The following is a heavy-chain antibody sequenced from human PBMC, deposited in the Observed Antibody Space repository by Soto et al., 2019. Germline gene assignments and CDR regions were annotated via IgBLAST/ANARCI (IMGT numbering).Heavy chain of an antibody. CDR2: IIPILGIA. Sequence: QVQLVQSGAEVKKPGSSVKVSCKASGGTFSSYTISWVRQAPGQGLEWMGRIIPILGIANYAQKFQGRVTITADKSTSTGNKQLSSLTSEDRAVYYSASGTPRRHNETFDIWGQGTMVTVSS. V-gene: IGHV1-69*02. D-gene: IGHD6-13*01. CDR3: ASGTPRRHNETFDI. CDR1: GGTFSSYT. J-gene: IGHJ3*02.